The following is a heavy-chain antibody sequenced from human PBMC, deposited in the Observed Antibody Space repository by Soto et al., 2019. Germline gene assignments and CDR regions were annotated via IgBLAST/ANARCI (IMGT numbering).Heavy chain of an antibody. J-gene: IGHJ6*02. V-gene: IGHV4-4*02. CDR1: GGSISSSNW. Sequence: WETLSLTCAVSGGSISSSNWWSWVRQPPGKGLEWIGEIYHSGSTNYDPSLKSRVTISVDKSKNPFSLKLNSVTAADTAVYYCARGDIVVVVAATPIHYYYNMDVWGQGTTVTVSS. CDR2: IYHSGST. CDR3: ARGDIVVVVAATPIHYYYNMDV. D-gene: IGHD2-15*01.